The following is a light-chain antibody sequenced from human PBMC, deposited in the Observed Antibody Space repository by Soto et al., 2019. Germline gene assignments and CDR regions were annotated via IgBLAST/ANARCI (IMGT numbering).Light chain of an antibody. CDR3: QHYNSFSRYT. V-gene: IGKV1-5*03. J-gene: IGKJ2*01. Sequence: DIQMTQSPSTLSASVGDRVTITCRASQRISRWLAWFQQKPGKAPNLLIHKASTLESGVPSSFSSSGSATEFTLTISSLQPDDFATSYCQHYNSFSRYTFGQGTKLDIK. CDR1: QRISRW. CDR2: KAS.